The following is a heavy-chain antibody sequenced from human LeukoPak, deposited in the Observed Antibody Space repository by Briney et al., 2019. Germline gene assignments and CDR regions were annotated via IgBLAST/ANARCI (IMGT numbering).Heavy chain of an antibody. D-gene: IGHD5-24*01. CDR2: ISAYNGDT. V-gene: IGHV1-18*01. J-gene: IGHJ5*02. CDR3: ARDLAMATILAQGFDP. CDR1: GYIFSHNG. Sequence: ASVQVSCKTSGYIFSHNGIGWVRQAPGQGPEWMGWISAYNGDTNYAQNFQGRVTMTRDTSTSTVYMELSSLRSEDTAVYYCARDLAMATILAQGFDPWGQGTLVTVSS.